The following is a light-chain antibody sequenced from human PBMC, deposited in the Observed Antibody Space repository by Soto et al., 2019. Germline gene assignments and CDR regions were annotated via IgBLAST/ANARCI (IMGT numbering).Light chain of an antibody. V-gene: IGKV1-6*01. CDR1: QGIGNN. J-gene: IGKJ1*01. CDR3: LQDYNYPWT. Sequence: AIQMTQSPSSLSASVGDRVTITCRASQGIGNNLGWYQQKAGKAPKLLIYGASSLQSGVPSRFSGSGSGTDFTLTISSLQPEDFATYYCLQDYNYPWTFGQGTKVEIK. CDR2: GAS.